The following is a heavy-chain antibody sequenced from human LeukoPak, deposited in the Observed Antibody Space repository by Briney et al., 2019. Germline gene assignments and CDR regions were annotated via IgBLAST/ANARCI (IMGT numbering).Heavy chain of an antibody. D-gene: IGHD3-10*01. CDR2: IYSSGST. CDR1: GGSISNYY. Sequence: SETLSLTCTVSGGSISNYYWTWIRQSPGKGLEWIGYIYSSGSTKYNPSLKSRVTISVDTSKNQFSLNLSSVTAADTALYYCARLPSGSSPFDYWGQGTLVTVSP. V-gene: IGHV4-59*08. J-gene: IGHJ4*02. CDR3: ARLPSGSSPFDY.